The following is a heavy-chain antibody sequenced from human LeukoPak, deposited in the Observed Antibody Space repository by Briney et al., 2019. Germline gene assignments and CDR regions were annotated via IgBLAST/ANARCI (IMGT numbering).Heavy chain of an antibody. Sequence: GGSLRLSCAASGFTFSSYSMNWVRQAPGKGLEWVSSISSSSSYIYYADSVKGRFTISRDNSKNTLYLQMNSLRAEDTAVYYCAKGEYSSGWYSDDAFDIWGQGTMVTVSS. D-gene: IGHD6-19*01. CDR1: GFTFSSYS. CDR2: ISSSSSYI. V-gene: IGHV3-21*04. J-gene: IGHJ3*02. CDR3: AKGEYSSGWYSDDAFDI.